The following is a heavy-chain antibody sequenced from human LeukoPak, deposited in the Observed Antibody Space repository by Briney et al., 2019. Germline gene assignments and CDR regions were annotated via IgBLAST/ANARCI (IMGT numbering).Heavy chain of an antibody. CDR1: GYSFPSYW. CDR3: VRQPPGVYDTTQNWFDP. V-gene: IGHV5-10-1*01. J-gene: IGHJ5*02. Sequence: GESLQISCKVSGYSFPSYWITWVRQVPGKGLEWMGRIAPSDSYTNYNPSFEGHVTMSVEKSITTVYLQWSSLKASDTAMYYCVRQPPGVYDTTQNWFDPWGQGTLVTVSS. CDR2: IAPSDSYT. D-gene: IGHD3-22*01.